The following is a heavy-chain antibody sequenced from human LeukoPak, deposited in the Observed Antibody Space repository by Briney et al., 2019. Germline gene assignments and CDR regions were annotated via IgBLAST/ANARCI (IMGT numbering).Heavy chain of an antibody. CDR3: ARGLAGAASGAVYFDI. V-gene: IGHV4-59*01. J-gene: IGHJ2*01. D-gene: IGHD2-15*01. CDR2: IYNSGRT. CDR1: AGSITY. Sequence: PSETLSLTCTVSAGSITYWNWIRQPPGKGLEWIGVIYNSGRTEHNPSLKSRVTLSTDTSKNQVSLKLTSVTAADTAVYYCARGLAGAASGAVYFDIWGRGTLVTVSS.